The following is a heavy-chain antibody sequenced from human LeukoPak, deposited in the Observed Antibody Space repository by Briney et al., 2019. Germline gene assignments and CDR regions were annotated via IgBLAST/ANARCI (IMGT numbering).Heavy chain of an antibody. V-gene: IGHV3-74*01. CDR2: INSDGTNT. Sequence: GGSLRLSCAASGFTLSGYWMHWVRQAPGMGLVWVSHINSDGTNTRYAVSVKGRFTISRDNARNTLYLQMRSLRADDTAVYYCARIGSNAALDYWGQGALVTVSS. CDR3: ARIGSNAALDY. CDR1: GFTLSGYW. J-gene: IGHJ4*02. D-gene: IGHD6-13*01.